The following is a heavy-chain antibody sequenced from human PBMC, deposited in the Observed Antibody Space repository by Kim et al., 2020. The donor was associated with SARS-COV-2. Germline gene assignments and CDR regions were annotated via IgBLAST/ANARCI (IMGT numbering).Heavy chain of an antibody. D-gene: IGHD3-3*01. Sequence: GGSLRLSCAASGVSSSYSMHWGRQDPGKRREEGVGITYDGSNKNYAESVKGRLTISRANSKNTLFLQMNSLRADDTAVYFCARDFTVEQLLTDDVWSGSVRDVWGQGTTVIVSS. CDR1: GVSSSYS. CDR3: ARDFTVEQLLTDDVWSGSVRDV. CDR2: ITYDGSNK. V-gene: IGHV3-30-3*01. J-gene: IGHJ6*02.